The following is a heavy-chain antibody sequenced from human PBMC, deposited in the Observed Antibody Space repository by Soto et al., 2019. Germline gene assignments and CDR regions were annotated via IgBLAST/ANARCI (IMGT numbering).Heavy chain of an antibody. J-gene: IGHJ6*02. Sequence: GSLRLSCAASGFTFSSYWMHWVRQAPGKGLVWVSRINSDGSSTSYADSVKGRFTISRDNAKNTLYLQMNSLRAEDTAVYYCARTMPSGSYYRNYYYGMDVWGQGTTVTVSS. CDR3: ARTMPSGSYYRNYYYGMDV. V-gene: IGHV3-74*01. CDR1: GFTFSSYW. D-gene: IGHD1-26*01. CDR2: INSDGSST.